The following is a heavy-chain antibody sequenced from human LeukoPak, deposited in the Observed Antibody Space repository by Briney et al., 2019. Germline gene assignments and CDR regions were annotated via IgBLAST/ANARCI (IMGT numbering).Heavy chain of an antibody. Sequence: GASVKVSCKASGYIFTSYGISWVRQAPGQGLEWMGWINPYNGNTNYAQNLQGRVTMTTDTSTSTAYMELRSLRSDDTAMYYCATSGYSSGWYRNWFDPWGQGTLVTVSS. D-gene: IGHD6-19*01. J-gene: IGHJ5*02. CDR1: GYIFTSYG. CDR2: INPYNGNT. V-gene: IGHV1-18*01. CDR3: ATSGYSSGWYRNWFDP.